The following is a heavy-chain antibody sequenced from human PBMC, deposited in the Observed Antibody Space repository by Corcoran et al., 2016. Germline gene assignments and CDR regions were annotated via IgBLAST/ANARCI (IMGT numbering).Heavy chain of an antibody. CDR2: IYYSGST. CDR3: ARVHIVVVTRGYFDL. CDR1: GGSISSYY. J-gene: IGHJ2*01. V-gene: IGHV4-59*01. D-gene: IGHD2-21*02. Sequence: QVQLQESGPGLVKPSETLSLTCTVSGGSISSYYWSWIRQPPGKGLEWIGYIYYSGSTNYNPSLKSRVTISVDTSKNQFSLKLSSVTTADTAVYYCARVHIVVVTRGYFDLWGRGTLVTVSS.